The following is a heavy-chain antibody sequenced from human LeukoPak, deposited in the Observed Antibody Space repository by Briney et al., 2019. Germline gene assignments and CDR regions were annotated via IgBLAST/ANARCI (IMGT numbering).Heavy chain of an antibody. V-gene: IGHV3-21*01. CDR1: GLTFSSYS. D-gene: IGHD2-21*02. Sequence: GGSLRLSCAASGLTFSSYSMNWVRQAPGKGLEWVSSISSSSSYIYYADSVKGRFTISRDNAKNSLYLQLNSLRAEDTAVYYCARDVGWDSSLVTTTRSDYWGQGTLVTVSS. CDR3: ARDVGWDSSLVTTTRSDY. J-gene: IGHJ4*02. CDR2: ISSSSSYI.